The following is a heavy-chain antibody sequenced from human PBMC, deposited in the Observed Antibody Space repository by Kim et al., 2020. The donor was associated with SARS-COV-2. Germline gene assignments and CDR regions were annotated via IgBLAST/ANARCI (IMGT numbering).Heavy chain of an antibody. CDR3: ARQGRLWFGEPRFDP. Sequence: GESLKISCKGSGYSFTSYWIGWVRQMPGKGLEWMGIIYPGDSDTRYSPSFQGQVTISADKSISTAYLQWSSLKASDTAMYYCARQGRLWFGEPRFDPWGQGTLVTVSS. J-gene: IGHJ5*02. D-gene: IGHD3-10*01. CDR1: GYSFTSYW. V-gene: IGHV5-51*01. CDR2: IYPGDSDT.